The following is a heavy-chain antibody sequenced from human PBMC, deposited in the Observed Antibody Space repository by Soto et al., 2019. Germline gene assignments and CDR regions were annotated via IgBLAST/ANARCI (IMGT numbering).Heavy chain of an antibody. V-gene: IGHV1-69*12. CDR1: GDSFISYA. Sequence: QVQLVQSGAEVRKPGSSVKVSCKVSGDSFISYAISWVRQAPGQGLEWMGGIIPIFGRGNYAQRFPGRVAITEDESTSTVHMELSGLRSEDTAVYYCASDGSTVETAMVSQYYYGMDVWGQGTTVTVSS. J-gene: IGHJ6*02. D-gene: IGHD5-18*01. CDR3: ASDGSTVETAMVSQYYYGMDV. CDR2: IIPIFGRG.